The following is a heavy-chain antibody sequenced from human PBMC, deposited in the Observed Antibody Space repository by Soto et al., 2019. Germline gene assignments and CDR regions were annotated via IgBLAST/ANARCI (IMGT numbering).Heavy chain of an antibody. Sequence: PSETLSLTCAVSGGSISSGGYYWSWIRQHPGKGLEWIGYIYYSGSTYYNPSLKSRVTISVDTSKNQFSLKLSSVTAADTAVYYCASTLITMVAYHFDYWGQGTLVTVSS. V-gene: IGHV4-31*11. CDR2: IYYSGST. D-gene: IGHD3-10*01. CDR1: GGSISSGGYY. J-gene: IGHJ4*02. CDR3: ASTLITMVAYHFDY.